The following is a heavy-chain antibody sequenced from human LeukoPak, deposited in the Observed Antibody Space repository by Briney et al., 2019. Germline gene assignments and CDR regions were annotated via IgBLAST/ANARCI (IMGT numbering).Heavy chain of an antibody. D-gene: IGHD5-18*01. CDR2: INPSGGST. Sequence: ASVKVSCKASGYTFTSYYMPWVRQAPGQGLEWMGIINPSGGSTSYAQKFQGRVTMTRDTSTSTVYMELSSLRSEDTAVYYCARDPGTAMVPSFGVYGMDVWGQGTTVTVSS. J-gene: IGHJ6*02. CDR1: GYTFTSYY. V-gene: IGHV1-46*01. CDR3: ARDPGTAMVPSFGVYGMDV.